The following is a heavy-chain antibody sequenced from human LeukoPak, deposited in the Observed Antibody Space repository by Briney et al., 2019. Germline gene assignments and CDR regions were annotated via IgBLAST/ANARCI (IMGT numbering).Heavy chain of an antibody. CDR2: IYYSGST. J-gene: IGHJ4*01. Sequence: PSETLSLTCTVSGGSISSYYWSWIGQPPAKGLEWIGYIYYSGSTNYNPSLKSRVTISVDTSKNQFSLKLSSVTAADTAVYYCETLGITGTTASRDHWGQGTLVTVSS. CDR1: GGSISSYY. V-gene: IGHV4-59*08. D-gene: IGHD1-20*01. CDR3: ETLGITGTTASRDH.